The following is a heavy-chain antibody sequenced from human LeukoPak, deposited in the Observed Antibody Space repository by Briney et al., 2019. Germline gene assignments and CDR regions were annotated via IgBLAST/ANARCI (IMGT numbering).Heavy chain of an antibody. D-gene: IGHD7-27*01. CDR1: GFTFSSYA. Sequence: GGSLRLSCAASGFTFSSYAMGWVRQAPGKGLEWVSALSGSGGFTYYADSVKGRFTISKDNSKNTLYLQMNSLRAEDTAVYYCARDVSWGSGIDYWGQGTLVTVSS. CDR3: ARDVSWGSGIDY. CDR2: LSGSGGFT. V-gene: IGHV3-23*01. J-gene: IGHJ4*02.